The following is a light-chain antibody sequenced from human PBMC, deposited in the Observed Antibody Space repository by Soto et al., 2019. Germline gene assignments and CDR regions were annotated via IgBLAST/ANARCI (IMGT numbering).Light chain of an antibody. V-gene: IGKV1-39*01. Sequence: DIPMTQSPSSLSASVGDRVTIACRASQSISTYLNWYQQKPGKAPKLLIYAASRLQSGVPSRFSGSGSGTDFALTISSLQPEDFATYYCQQSFSPLMYTFGQGTKLEIK. CDR3: QQSFSPLMYT. CDR1: QSISTY. CDR2: AAS. J-gene: IGKJ2*01.